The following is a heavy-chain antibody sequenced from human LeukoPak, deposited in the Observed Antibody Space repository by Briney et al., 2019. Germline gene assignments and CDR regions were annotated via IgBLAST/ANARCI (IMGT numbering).Heavy chain of an antibody. V-gene: IGHV4-4*02. D-gene: IGHD1-26*01. CDR3: VRGGSYLDY. Sequence: SETLSLTCAVSGGSISSNNWWSWVRQPPGKGLEWIGEIYHSGNTNYNPSLKSRVTISVDKSKNQFSLKLSSVTVVDTAVYYCVRGGSYLDYWGQGNLVTVSS. CDR1: GGSISSNNW. J-gene: IGHJ4*02. CDR2: IYHSGNT.